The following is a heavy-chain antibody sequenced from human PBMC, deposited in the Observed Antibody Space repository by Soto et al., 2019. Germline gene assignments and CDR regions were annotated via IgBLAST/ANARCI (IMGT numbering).Heavy chain of an antibody. CDR1: GYTFTSYG. D-gene: IGHD3-10*01. J-gene: IGHJ6*02. CDR3: ARDSYELCFGELSVVSDSYYYYYYGMDV. V-gene: IGHV1-18*01. Sequence: GASVKVSCKASGYTFTSYGISWVRQAPGQGLEWMGWISAYNGNTNYAQKLQGRVTMTTDTSTSTAYMELRSLRSDDTAVYYCARDSYELCFGELSVVSDSYYYYYYGMDVWGQGTTVTVSS. CDR2: ISAYNGNT.